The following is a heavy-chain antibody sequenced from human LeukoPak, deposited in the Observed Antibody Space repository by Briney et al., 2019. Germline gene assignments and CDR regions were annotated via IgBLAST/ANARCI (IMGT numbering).Heavy chain of an antibody. CDR1: GFTFDDYG. J-gene: IGHJ4*02. CDR2: INWNGGST. V-gene: IGHV3-20*01. D-gene: IGHD3-10*01. CDR3: ARGFYGSGSYAEFDY. Sequence: GGSLRLSCAASGFTFDDYGMSWVRQAPGKGLEWVSGINWNGGSTGYADSVKGRFTISRDNAKNSLYLQMNSLRAEDTALYHCARGFYGSGSYAEFDYWGQGTLVTVSS.